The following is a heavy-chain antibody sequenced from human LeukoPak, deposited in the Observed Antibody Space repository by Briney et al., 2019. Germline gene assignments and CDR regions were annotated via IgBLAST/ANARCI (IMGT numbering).Heavy chain of an antibody. J-gene: IGHJ3*02. D-gene: IGHD6-6*01. Sequence: SQTLSLTCAISGDSVSSNSAAWNWIRQSPSRGLGWLGRTCYRSKWYNDCAVSVKSRITINPDTSKNQFSLQLNSVTPEDTAVYYCARDGPYSSSSSRAAFDIWGQGTMVTVSS. CDR1: GDSVSSNSAA. CDR2: TCYRSKWYN. V-gene: IGHV6-1*01. CDR3: ARDGPYSSSSSRAAFDI.